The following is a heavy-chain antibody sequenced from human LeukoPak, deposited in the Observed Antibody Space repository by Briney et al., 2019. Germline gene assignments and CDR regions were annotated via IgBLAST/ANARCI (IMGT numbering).Heavy chain of an antibody. J-gene: IGHJ6*02. CDR2: INHSGST. Sequence: SETLSLTCAVYGGSFSGYYWSWIRQPPGKGLEWIGEINHSGSTNYNPSLKSRVTISVDTSKNQFSLKLSSVTAADTAVYYCARVPYYDSSGYYWYYYYGMDVWGQGTTVTVSS. CDR3: ARVPYYDSSGYYWYYYYGMDV. D-gene: IGHD3-22*01. CDR1: GGSFSGYY. V-gene: IGHV4-34*01.